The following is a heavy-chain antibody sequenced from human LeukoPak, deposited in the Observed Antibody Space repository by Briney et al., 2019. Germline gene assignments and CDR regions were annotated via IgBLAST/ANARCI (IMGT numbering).Heavy chain of an antibody. J-gene: IGHJ4*02. CDR3: VKAPVTTCSGAYCYPFDY. D-gene: IGHD2-15*01. V-gene: IGHV3-23*01. CDR2: ISVSGNT. CDR1: GFTLSSYA. Sequence: SGGSLRLSCAASGFTLSSYAMSWVRQGPGKGLEWVSAISVSGNTYHADSVKGRFTISRDSSKNTLYLQMNSLRAGDAAVYYCVKAPVTTCSGAYCYPFDYWSQGTLVTVSS.